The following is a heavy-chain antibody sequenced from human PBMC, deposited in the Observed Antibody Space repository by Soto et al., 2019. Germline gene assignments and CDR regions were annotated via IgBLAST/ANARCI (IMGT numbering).Heavy chain of an antibody. CDR2: IIPFLDKT. V-gene: IGHV1-69*02. Sequence: QVLLVQSGAELKKPGSSLKVSCKASGGSLSSYPISWLRQAPGQGLEWMGRIIPFLDKTDYAQKFQGRVTFTADKSTTTVYLELSSLTSDDTAVYYCARPVAAAGGSHWFDPWGQGTLVTVSS. J-gene: IGHJ5*02. CDR1: GGSLSSYP. D-gene: IGHD6-13*01. CDR3: ARPVAAAGGSHWFDP.